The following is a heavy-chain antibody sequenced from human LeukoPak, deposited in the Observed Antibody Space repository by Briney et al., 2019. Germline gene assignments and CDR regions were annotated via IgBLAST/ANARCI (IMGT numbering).Heavy chain of an antibody. V-gene: IGHV3-64*01. D-gene: IGHD4-17*01. CDR2: ISSNGGST. Sequence: PGGSLRLSCAASGSTFSSYAMHWVRQAPGKGLEYVSAISSNGGSTYYANSVKGRFTISRDNSKNTLYLQMGSLRAEDMAVYYCARSPARDYGDATRFDYWGQGTLVTVSS. CDR1: GSTFSSYA. CDR3: ARSPARDYGDATRFDY. J-gene: IGHJ4*02.